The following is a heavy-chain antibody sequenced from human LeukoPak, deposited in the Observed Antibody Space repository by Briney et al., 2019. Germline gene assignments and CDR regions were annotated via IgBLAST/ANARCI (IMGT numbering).Heavy chain of an antibody. D-gene: IGHD2-8*01. J-gene: IGHJ5*02. CDR2: IYYSGST. CDR3: ARDGPLSPGGWFDP. V-gene: IGHV4-30-4*08. Sequence: PSETLSLTCTVSGGSISSGDYYWSWIRQPPGKGLEWIGYIYYSGSTYYNPSLKSRVTISVDTSKNQFSPKLSSVTAADTAVYYCARDGPLSPGGWFDPWGQGTLVTVSS. CDR1: GGSISSGDYY.